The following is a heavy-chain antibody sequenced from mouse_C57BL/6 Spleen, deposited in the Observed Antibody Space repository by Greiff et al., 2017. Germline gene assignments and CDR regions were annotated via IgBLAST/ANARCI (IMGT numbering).Heavy chain of an antibody. CDR2: INPNNGGT. CDR3: ARTGTGSSHWYFGG. CDR1: GYTFTDYY. V-gene: IGHV1-18*01. J-gene: IGHJ1*03. Sequence: EVQLQQSGAELVKPGASVKISCKASGYTFTDYYMDWVKQSHGQGLEWIGEINPNNGGTNYNQKFKGKATLTAEKSSSTAYMQLRSLTSEDAAVYYCARTGTGSSHWYFGGWGTGTTVTVAS. D-gene: IGHD1-1*01.